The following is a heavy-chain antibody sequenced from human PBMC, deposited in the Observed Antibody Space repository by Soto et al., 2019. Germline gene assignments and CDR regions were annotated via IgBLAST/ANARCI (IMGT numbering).Heavy chain of an antibody. CDR1: GFTFSRNA. V-gene: IGHV3-30-3*01. Sequence: GGSLRLSCAASGFTFSRNAMSWVRQAPGKGLEWVAVISYDGSNKYYADSVKGRFTISRDNSKNTLYLQMNSLRAEDTAVYYCARSEIQQWLVLDYWGQGTLVTVSS. J-gene: IGHJ4*02. D-gene: IGHD6-19*01. CDR2: ISYDGSNK. CDR3: ARSEIQQWLVLDY.